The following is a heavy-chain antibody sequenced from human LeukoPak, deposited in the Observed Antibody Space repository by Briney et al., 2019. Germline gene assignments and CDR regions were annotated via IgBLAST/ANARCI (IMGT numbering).Heavy chain of an antibody. CDR2: VSGSGGGT. J-gene: IGHJ4*02. CDR1: GFTFSSYG. V-gene: IGHV3-23*01. Sequence: GGSLRLSCAASGFTFSSYGMSWVRQTPGKGLEWVSAVSGSGGGTYSADSVKGRFTISRDNSMNTLYLQMNSLRAEDTAVYYCAKDDRIQTRRYSYNYWGQGTLVTVSS. CDR3: AKDDRIQTRRYSYNY. D-gene: IGHD5-18*01.